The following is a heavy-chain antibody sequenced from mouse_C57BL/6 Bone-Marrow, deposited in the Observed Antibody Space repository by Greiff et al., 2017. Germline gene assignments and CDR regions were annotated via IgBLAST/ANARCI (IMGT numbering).Heavy chain of an antibody. J-gene: IGHJ4*01. V-gene: IGHV1-81*01. CDR3: ARSGYYAMDY. CDR1: GYTFTSSG. D-gene: IGHD3-2*02. CDR2: IYPRSGNT. Sequence: VQLQQSGAELARPGASVKLSCKASGYTFTSSGISWVKQRTGQGLEWIGEIYPRSGNTYYNEKFKGKATLTADKSSSTAYMELRSLTAEDSAVYFCARSGYYAMDYWGQGTSVTVSS.